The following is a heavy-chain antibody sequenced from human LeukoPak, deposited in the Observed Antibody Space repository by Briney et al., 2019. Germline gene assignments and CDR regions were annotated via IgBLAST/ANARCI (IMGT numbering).Heavy chain of an antibody. Sequence: SETLSLTCAVSGYSISSGYYWGWIRQPPGKGLEWIGSIYHSGSTYYNPSLKSRVTISVDTSKNQFSLKLSSATAADTAVYYCARTLPAGVATPDYWGQGTLVTVSS. CDR2: IYHSGST. D-gene: IGHD3-3*01. CDR3: ARTLPAGVATPDY. J-gene: IGHJ4*02. CDR1: GYSISSGYY. V-gene: IGHV4-38-2*01.